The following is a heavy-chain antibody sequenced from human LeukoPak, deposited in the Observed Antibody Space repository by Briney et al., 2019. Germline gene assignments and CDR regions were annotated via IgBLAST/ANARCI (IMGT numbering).Heavy chain of an antibody. CDR3: AKESGKFDY. J-gene: IGHJ4*02. CDR2: ISADGGST. V-gene: IGHV3-43*02. CDR1: GLNFDDSA. Sequence: GGSLRLSCVASGLNFDDSAMHWVRQAPGKGLELVSLISADGGSTFSADSVKGRFSISRDNSKNSLYLQMNSLRSEDTAMYYCAKESGKFDYWGQGTVVAVSS.